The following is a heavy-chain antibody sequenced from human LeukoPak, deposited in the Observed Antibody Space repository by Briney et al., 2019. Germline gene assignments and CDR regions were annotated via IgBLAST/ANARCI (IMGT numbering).Heavy chain of an antibody. J-gene: IGHJ4*02. CDR2: IYYSGRT. CDR1: GGSISSSSYY. V-gene: IGHV4-39*01. D-gene: IGHD5-18*01. Sequence: SETLSLTCTVSGGSISSSSYYWGWIRQPPGRGLERTGSIYYSGRTYYNPSLKSRVTISVDTSKNQFSLKLSSVTAADTAVYYCARSLRGYSYGWYYFDYWGQGTLVTVSS. CDR3: ARSLRGYSYGWYYFDY.